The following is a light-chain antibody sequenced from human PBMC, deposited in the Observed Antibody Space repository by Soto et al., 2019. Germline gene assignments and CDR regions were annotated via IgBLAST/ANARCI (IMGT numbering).Light chain of an antibody. CDR1: SSDVGDYNY. Sequence: QSALTQPASVSGSPGQSITISCTGTSSDVGDYNYVSWYQQHPGKAPKLMIYDVSNRPSGVSNRFSGSKSGNTASLTISGLQAEDEADYYCSSYTSSSTQAFGGGTKLTVL. V-gene: IGLV2-14*03. CDR2: DVS. J-gene: IGLJ2*01. CDR3: SSYTSSSTQA.